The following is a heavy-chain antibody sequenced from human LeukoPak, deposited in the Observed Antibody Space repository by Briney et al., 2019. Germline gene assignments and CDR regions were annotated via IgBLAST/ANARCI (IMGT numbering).Heavy chain of an antibody. D-gene: IGHD1-26*01. CDR3: AKGTSGSYSLDAFDI. V-gene: IGHV3-23*01. J-gene: IGHJ3*02. Sequence: PGGTLRLSCAASGFTFSSYGMSWVRQAPGKGLEWVSAISGSGGSTYYADSVKGRFTISRDNSKNTLYLQMNSLRAEDMAFYYCAKGTSGSYSLDAFDIWGQGTLVTVSS. CDR2: ISGSGGST. CDR1: GFTFSSYG.